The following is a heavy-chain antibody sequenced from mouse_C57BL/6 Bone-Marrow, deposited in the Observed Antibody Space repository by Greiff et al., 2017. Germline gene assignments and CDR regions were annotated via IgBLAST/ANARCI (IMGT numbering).Heavy chain of an antibody. CDR1: GYTFTSYW. Sequence: QVQLQQPGAELVRPGSSVKLSCKASGYTFTSYWMHWVKQRPIQGLEWIGNIDPSDSETPYNQQFKDKATLTVDKSSSTAYMQLSSLTSEDSAVYYCARRGSFDYWGQGTTRTVSS. J-gene: IGHJ2*01. CDR2: IDPSDSET. V-gene: IGHV1-52*01. CDR3: ARRGSFDY.